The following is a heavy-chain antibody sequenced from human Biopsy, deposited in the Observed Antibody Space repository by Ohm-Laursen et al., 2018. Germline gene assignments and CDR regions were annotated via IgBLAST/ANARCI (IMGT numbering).Heavy chain of an antibody. J-gene: IGHJ4*02. CDR2: IDRSGNT. CDR3: GNEIYGRDY. Sequence: SDTLSLTCVVYGATSSDYYWSWIRQPPGKGLEWLGQIDRSGNTNYNPSLKGRLTISENTSKNQFSLKLISVTAADTAVYFCGNEIYGRDYWGQGALVTVSS. V-gene: IGHV4-34*08. CDR1: GATSSDYY. D-gene: IGHD4-17*01.